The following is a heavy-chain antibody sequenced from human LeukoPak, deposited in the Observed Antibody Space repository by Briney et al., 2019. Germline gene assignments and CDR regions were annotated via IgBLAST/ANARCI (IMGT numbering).Heavy chain of an antibody. V-gene: IGHV3-48*02. CDR1: GFTFSSYN. CDR2: ISSSSSTI. D-gene: IGHD6-19*01. CDR3: ARDYSSGWPPGAFDI. Sequence: PGGSLRLSCAASGFTFSSYNMNWVRQAPGKGLEGVSYISSSSSTIYYADSVKGRFTISRDNAKNSLYLQMNSLRDEDTAVYYCARDYSSGWPPGAFDIWGQGTMVTVSS. J-gene: IGHJ3*02.